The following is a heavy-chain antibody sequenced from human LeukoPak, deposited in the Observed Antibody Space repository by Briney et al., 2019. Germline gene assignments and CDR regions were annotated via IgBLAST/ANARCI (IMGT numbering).Heavy chain of an antibody. CDR1: GGPINNYY. CDR2: MYYSGST. V-gene: IGHV4-59*12. D-gene: IGHD5-18*01. Sequence: PSETLSLTCTVSGGPINNYYWTWIRQTPGKGLEWIGYMYYSGSTDYNPSLRSRVIISIDTSKNQFSLQLSSVTAADTAVYYCARRPKRGYSFGCHFDYWGQGTLVTVSS. CDR3: ARRPKRGYSFGCHFDY. J-gene: IGHJ4*02.